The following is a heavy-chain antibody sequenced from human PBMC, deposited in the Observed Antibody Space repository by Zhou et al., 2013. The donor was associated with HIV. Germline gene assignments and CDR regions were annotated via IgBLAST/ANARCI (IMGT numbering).Heavy chain of an antibody. CDR1: GGTFSSYA. D-gene: IGHD2-21*01. Sequence: QVQLVQSGAEVKKPGSSVKVSCKASGGTFSSYAISWVRQAPGQGLEWMGRIIPILGIANYAQKFQGRVTITADKSTGTAYMELSSLRSEDTAVYYCAREAYXGGDCYSGFQHWARAPWSPSPQ. CDR2: IIPILGIA. J-gene: IGHJ1*01. CDR3: AREAYXGGDCYSGFQH. V-gene: IGHV1-69*04.